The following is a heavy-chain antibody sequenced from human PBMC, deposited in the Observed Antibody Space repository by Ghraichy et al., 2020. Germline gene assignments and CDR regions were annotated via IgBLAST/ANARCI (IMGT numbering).Heavy chain of an antibody. J-gene: IGHJ4*02. CDR2: SGGGTSI. V-gene: IGHV3-11*01. D-gene: IGHD1-14*01. CDR3: ARAVGRGPGAHFDY. Sequence: SGGGTSIPYGDPLKGRFTISRDNTKNLRYLQTTSLRDEDTAVYYCARAVGRGPGAHFDYWGQGTLVIVSS.